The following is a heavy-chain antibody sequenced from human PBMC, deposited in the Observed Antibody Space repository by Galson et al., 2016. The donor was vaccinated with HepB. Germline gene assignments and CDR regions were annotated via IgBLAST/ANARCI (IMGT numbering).Heavy chain of an antibody. Sequence: SVKVSCKASGYNFTIYGITWVRQGPGQGLEWMGWISPYNGNKYYAQRFQGRLTLTTDTSTSTAFMELQSLKSVDTAVYYCARDTLKLAYNDILTGYYNWFDPWGQGTLVTVSS. J-gene: IGHJ5*02. CDR2: ISPYNGNK. CDR3: ARDTLKLAYNDILTGYYNWFDP. CDR1: GYNFTIYG. D-gene: IGHD3-9*01. V-gene: IGHV1-18*01.